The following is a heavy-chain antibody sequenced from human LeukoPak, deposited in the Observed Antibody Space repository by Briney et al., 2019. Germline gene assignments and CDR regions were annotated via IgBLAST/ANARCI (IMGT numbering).Heavy chain of an antibody. CDR2: ISYSGST. CDR3: ARGVGSGGYYGSSHWHLDL. J-gene: IGHJ2*01. D-gene: IGHD3-22*01. CDR1: GGSISSYF. V-gene: IGHV4-59*01. Sequence: PSETLSLTCTVSGGSISSYFWNWVRQPPGKGLEWIGYISYSGSTSYNSSFNSRVTISLDTSKKQVSLELSFVTAAGTAVYFCARGVGSGGYYGSSHWHLDLWGRGTLVTVSS.